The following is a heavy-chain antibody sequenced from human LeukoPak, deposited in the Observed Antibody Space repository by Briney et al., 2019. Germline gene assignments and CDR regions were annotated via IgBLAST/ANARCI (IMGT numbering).Heavy chain of an antibody. CDR3: AREGRFGEFDVYYYGMDV. J-gene: IGHJ6*02. Sequence: SETLSLTCTVSGGSISSYYWSWIRQPPGKGLEWIGYIYYSGSTNYNPSLESRVTISVDTSKNQFSLKLSSVTAADTAVYYCAREGRFGEFDVYYYGMDVWGQGTTVTVSS. V-gene: IGHV4-59*01. CDR1: GGSISSYY. CDR2: IYYSGST. D-gene: IGHD3-10*01.